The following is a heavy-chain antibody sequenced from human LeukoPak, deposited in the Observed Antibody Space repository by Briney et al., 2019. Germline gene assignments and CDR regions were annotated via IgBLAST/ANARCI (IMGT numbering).Heavy chain of an antibody. CDR2: IYYSGST. Sequence: SETLSLTCTVSGGSISSSCYYWGWIRQPPGKGLEWIGSIYYSGSTYYNPSLKSRVTISVDTSKNQFSLKLGSVTAADTAVYYCARERPEDCSGGSCHYGKKRSYYYYYMDVWGKGTTVTVSS. J-gene: IGHJ6*03. CDR1: GGSISSSCYY. V-gene: IGHV4-39*07. CDR3: ARERPEDCSGGSCHYGKKRSYYYYYMDV. D-gene: IGHD2-15*01.